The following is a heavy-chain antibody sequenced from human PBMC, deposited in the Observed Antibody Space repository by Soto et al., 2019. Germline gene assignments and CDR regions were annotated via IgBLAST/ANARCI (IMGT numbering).Heavy chain of an antibody. J-gene: IGHJ4*02. CDR2: IYYSGST. V-gene: IGHV4-30-4*01. D-gene: IGHD3-16*01. CDR3: AREGGRGNFDY. Sequence: PSETLSLTCTVSGGSISSGDYYWSWIRQPPGKGLEWIGYIYYSGSTYYNPSLKSRVTISVDTSKNQFSLKLSSVTAADTAVYYCAREGGRGNFDYWGQGTLVTVSS. CDR1: GGSISSGDYY.